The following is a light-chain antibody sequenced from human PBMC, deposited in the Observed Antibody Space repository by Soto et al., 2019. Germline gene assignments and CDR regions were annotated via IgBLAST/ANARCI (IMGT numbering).Light chain of an antibody. CDR2: DAS. V-gene: IGKV1-5*01. CDR1: QSISRW. Sequence: IQMTQSPSTLSASVGDRVTISCRDSQSISRWLAWYQQKPGKAPKFLIYDASNLESGVPSRFSRSGSGTEFTLTISSLQPDDFATYFCQQYNSYSRWTFGQGTEVDI. CDR3: QQYNSYSRWT. J-gene: IGKJ1*01.